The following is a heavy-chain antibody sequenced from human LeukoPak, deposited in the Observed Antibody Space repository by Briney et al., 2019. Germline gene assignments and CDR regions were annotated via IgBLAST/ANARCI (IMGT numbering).Heavy chain of an antibody. CDR3: ARPPVAGRDDAFDI. Sequence: SETLSLTCTVSGGSISSYYWSWIRQPPGKGLEWIGYIYYSGGTNYNPSLKSRVTISVDTSKNQFSLKLSSVTAADTAVYYCARPPVAGRDDAFDIWGQGTMVTVSS. CDR2: IYYSGGT. V-gene: IGHV4-59*01. CDR1: GGSISSYY. J-gene: IGHJ3*02. D-gene: IGHD6-19*01.